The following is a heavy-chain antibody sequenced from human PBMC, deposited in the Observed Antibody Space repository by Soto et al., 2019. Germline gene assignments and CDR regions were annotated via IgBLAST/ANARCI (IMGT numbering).Heavy chain of an antibody. CDR3: ARVRVAYYYYGMDV. CDR1: GFTFSSYA. CDR2: ISYDGSNK. Sequence: GGSLRLSCAASGFTFSSYAMHWVRQAPGKGLEWVAVISYDGSNKYYADSVKGRFTISRDNSKNTLYLQMNSLRAEDTAVYYCARVRVAYYYYGMDVWGQGTTATVSS. D-gene: IGHD2-15*01. V-gene: IGHV3-30*04. J-gene: IGHJ6*02.